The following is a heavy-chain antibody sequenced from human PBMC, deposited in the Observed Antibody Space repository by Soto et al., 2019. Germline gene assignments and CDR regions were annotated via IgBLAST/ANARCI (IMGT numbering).Heavy chain of an antibody. CDR2: IIPIFGTA. CDR1: GGTFSSYA. CDR3: ARVSCSGGSCYPYYFDY. D-gene: IGHD2-15*01. Sequence: SVKVSCKASGGTFSSYAISWVRQAPGQGLEWMGGIIPIFGTANYAQKFQGRVTITADESTSTAYMELSSLRSEDTAVYYCARVSCSGGSCYPYYFDYWGQGTLVTGS. J-gene: IGHJ4*02. V-gene: IGHV1-69*13.